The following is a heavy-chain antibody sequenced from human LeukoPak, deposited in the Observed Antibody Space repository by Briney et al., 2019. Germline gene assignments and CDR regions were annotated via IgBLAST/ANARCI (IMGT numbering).Heavy chain of an antibody. D-gene: IGHD3-10*01. CDR1: GGSISSYY. CDR3: ARAAEGSGSYGYYYYGMDV. J-gene: IGHJ6*02. V-gene: IGHV4-59*01. CDR2: IYYSGST. Sequence: SETLSLTCTVSGGSISSYYWSWIRQPPGKGLEWLGYIYYSGSTNYDPSLKSRVTISVDTSKNQFSLKLSSVTAADTAVYYCARAAEGSGSYGYYYYGMDVWGQGTTVTVSS.